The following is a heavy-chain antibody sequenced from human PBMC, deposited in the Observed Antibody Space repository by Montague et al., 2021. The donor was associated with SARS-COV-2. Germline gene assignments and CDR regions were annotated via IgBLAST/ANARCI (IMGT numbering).Heavy chain of an antibody. CDR3: AKGFQPYSYESSGFYTFDY. CDR2: IYSGSSST. D-gene: IGHD3-22*01. J-gene: IGHJ4*02. V-gene: IGHV3-23*03. CDR1: GFTFSSYA. Sequence: RLSLSAPGFTFSSYAMSWVRQAPGKGLEWVSVIYSGSSSTWYADSVKGRFTICRDNPKNTLYLHMNSLRVDDTAVYYCAKGFQPYSYESSGFYTFDYWGQGTLVAVSS.